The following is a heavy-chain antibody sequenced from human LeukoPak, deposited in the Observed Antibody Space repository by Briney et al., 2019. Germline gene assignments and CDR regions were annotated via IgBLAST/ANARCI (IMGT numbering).Heavy chain of an antibody. D-gene: IGHD2-8*01. V-gene: IGHV3-30*02. CDR1: AFTFSSYG. CDR2: IQYDRTNE. CDR3: AKDRCSNGIGCYYYYMEV. Sequence: GGSLRLSCAASAFTFSSYGMHWVRQALGKGLEWVAYIQYDRTNEQYAHSVKGRFRISRDNSNNILYLQMNSLRTEDTAVYYCAKDRCSNGIGCYYYYMEVWGKGATVTISS. J-gene: IGHJ6*03.